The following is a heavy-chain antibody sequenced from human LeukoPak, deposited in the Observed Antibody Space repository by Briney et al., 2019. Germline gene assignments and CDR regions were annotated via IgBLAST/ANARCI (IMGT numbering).Heavy chain of an antibody. CDR2: IYDSGST. J-gene: IGHJ3*02. D-gene: IGHD3-22*01. CDR1: GGSISSYY. CDR3: ACLTTADAFDI. Sequence: SETLSLTCTVSGGSISSYYWSWIRQPPGKGLEWIGYIYDSGSTNYNPSLKSRVTISVDTSKNQFSLKLSSVTAADTAVYYCACLTTADAFDIWGQGTMVTVSS. V-gene: IGHV4-59*01.